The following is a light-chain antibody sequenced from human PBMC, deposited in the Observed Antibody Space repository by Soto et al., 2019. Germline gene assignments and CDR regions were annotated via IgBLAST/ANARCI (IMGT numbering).Light chain of an antibody. V-gene: IGKV3-15*01. CDR3: QQYNNWPPWT. J-gene: IGKJ1*01. Sequence: EVVMTQSPATLSVSPGERVTFSCRASQSISSNLAWYQQKPGQAPRLLIFGASTRATGIPARFSGSGSGTEFTLTISSPQSEDFAVYYCQQYNNWPPWTFGQGAKVDIK. CDR2: GAS. CDR1: QSISSN.